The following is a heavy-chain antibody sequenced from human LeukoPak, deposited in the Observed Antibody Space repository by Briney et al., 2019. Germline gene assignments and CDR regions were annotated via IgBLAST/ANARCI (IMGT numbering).Heavy chain of an antibody. Sequence: GGSLRLSCAASGFTFSSYSMNWVRQAPGKGLEWVAVISYDGSNKYYADSVKGRFTISRDNSKNTLYLQMNSLRAEDTAVYYCARDVGDYGDYWGQGTMVTVSS. CDR3: ARDVGDYGDY. J-gene: IGHJ3*01. V-gene: IGHV3-30*03. CDR1: GFTFSSYS. D-gene: IGHD4-17*01. CDR2: ISYDGSNK.